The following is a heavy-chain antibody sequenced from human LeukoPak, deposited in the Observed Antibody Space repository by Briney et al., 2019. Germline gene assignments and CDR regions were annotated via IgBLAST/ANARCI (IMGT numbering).Heavy chain of an antibody. D-gene: IGHD3-10*01. CDR1: GGSFSGYY. CDR2: INHSGST. Sequence: SETLSLTCAVYGGSFSGYYWSWIRQPPGKGLEWIGEINHSGSTNYNPSLKSRVTISVDTSKNQLSLKLSSVTAADTAVYYRALQRTYYYGSGSFNWELDYWGQGTLVTVSS. V-gene: IGHV4-34*01. CDR3: ALQRTYYYGSGSFNWELDY. J-gene: IGHJ4*02.